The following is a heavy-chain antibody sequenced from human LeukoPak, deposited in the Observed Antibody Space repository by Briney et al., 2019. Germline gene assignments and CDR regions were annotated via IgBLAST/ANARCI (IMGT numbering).Heavy chain of an antibody. CDR2: IYHRGST. CDR3: ARGGEAATAD. CDR1: GYSISSAYY. D-gene: IGHD6-13*01. V-gene: IGHV4-38-2*01. Sequence: SETLSLTCAVSGYSISSAYYWGWIRQPPGKGLEWIGSIYHRGSTYYSPSLKSRVTISVDTSKNQFSLKLSSVTAADTAVYYCARGGEAATADWGRGILVTVSS. J-gene: IGHJ4*02.